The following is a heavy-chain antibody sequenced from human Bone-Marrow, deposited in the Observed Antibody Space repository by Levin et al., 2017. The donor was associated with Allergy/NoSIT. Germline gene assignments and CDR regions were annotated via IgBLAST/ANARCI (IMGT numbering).Heavy chain of an antibody. J-gene: IGHJ6*02. CDR3: ARTVTTHFYYGVDV. D-gene: IGHD4-17*01. Sequence: KVSCQASGFSFTSYWIGWVRQMPGKGLEWIGIIYPADSDTRYTPSFQGQVTISADNSITTAYLQWRGLKASDTAVYYCARTVTTHFYYGVDVWGQGTTVTV. CDR1: GFSFTSYW. CDR2: IYPADSDT. V-gene: IGHV5-51*01.